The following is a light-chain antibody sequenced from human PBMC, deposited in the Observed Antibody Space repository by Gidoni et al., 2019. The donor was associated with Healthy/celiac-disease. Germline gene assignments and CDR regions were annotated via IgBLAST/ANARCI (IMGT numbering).Light chain of an antibody. CDR2: WGS. J-gene: IGKJ5*01. CDR3: MQALQTTIT. Sequence: IVMTQSPLSLPVTPGEPASISCRSSQSLLHSNGYNYLDWYLQKPGQSPQLLIYWGSNRASGVPDRFSGSGAGTDFTLKISRVEAEDVGVYYCMQALQTTITFGQGTRLEIK. CDR1: QSLLHSNGYNY. V-gene: IGKV2-28*01.